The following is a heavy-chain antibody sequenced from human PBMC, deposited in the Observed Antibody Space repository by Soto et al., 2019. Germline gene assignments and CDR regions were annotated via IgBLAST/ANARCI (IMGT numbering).Heavy chain of an antibody. CDR3: AKDAPSEDAFDV. J-gene: IGHJ3*01. CDR1: GFTFSGYG. Sequence: ESGGGLVQPGGSLRLSCTASGFTFSGYGMNWVRQAPGKGLEWVSSIGVTSGSALYADSVKGRFTISRDNSKNTVDLQMNSLRVEDTAVYYCAKDAPSEDAFDVWGQGTMVTVSS. CDR2: IGVTSGSA. V-gene: IGHV3-23*01.